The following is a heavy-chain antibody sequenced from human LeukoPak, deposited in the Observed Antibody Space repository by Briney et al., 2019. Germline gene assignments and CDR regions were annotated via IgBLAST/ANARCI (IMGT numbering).Heavy chain of an antibody. D-gene: IGHD6-13*01. CDR2: IYYSGST. CDR3: ARRSSSWYSKVDS. CDR1: GGSISSSSYY. J-gene: IGHJ4*02. Sequence: KTSETLSLTCTVSGGSISSSSYYWGWIRQPPGKGLEWIGNIYYSGSTYYNPSLKSRVTISEDTSKNRFSLKLSSVTAADTAVYYCARRSSSWYSKVDSWGQGTLVTVSS. V-gene: IGHV4-39*01.